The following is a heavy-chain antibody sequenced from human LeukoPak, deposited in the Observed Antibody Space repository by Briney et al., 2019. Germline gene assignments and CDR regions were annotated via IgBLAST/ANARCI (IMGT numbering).Heavy chain of an antibody. J-gene: IGHJ4*02. Sequence: GGSLRLSCEPSLFPFSRYWMLWVRQAPGKRLVWVSRISGDETIKTYADFVRGRFTIPRDNTKNILYLQMNSLRVEDTAIYFCSSSQFDYWGQGVLVTVSS. V-gene: IGHV3-74*03. CDR2: ISGDETIK. CDR1: LFPFSRYW. CDR3: SSSQFDY.